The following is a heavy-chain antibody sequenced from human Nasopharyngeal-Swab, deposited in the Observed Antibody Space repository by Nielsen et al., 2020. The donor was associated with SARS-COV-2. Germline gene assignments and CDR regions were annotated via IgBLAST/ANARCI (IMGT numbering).Heavy chain of an antibody. CDR1: GFTFSSYG. CDR3: AREGLATVTTAVFDY. CDR2: ISYDGSNK. V-gene: IGHV3-30*03. D-gene: IGHD4-17*01. Sequence: GESLKISCAASGFTFSSYGMHWVRQAPGKGLEWVAVISYDGSNKYYADSVKGRFTISRDNSKNTLYLQMNSLRAEDTAVYYCAREGLATVTTAVFDYWGQGTLVTVSS. J-gene: IGHJ4*02.